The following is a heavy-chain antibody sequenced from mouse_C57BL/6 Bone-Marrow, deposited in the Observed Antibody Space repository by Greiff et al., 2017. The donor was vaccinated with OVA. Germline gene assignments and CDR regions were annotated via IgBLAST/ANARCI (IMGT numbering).Heavy chain of an antibody. CDR1: GFTFSNYW. J-gene: IGHJ4*01. CDR3: TDNDYDYYYAMDY. CDR2: IRLKSDNYAT. D-gene: IGHD2-4*01. V-gene: IGHV6-3*01. Sequence: EVKLQESGGGLVQPGGSMKLSCVASGFTFSNYWMNWVRQSPEKGLEWVAQIRLKSDNYATHYAESVKGRFTISRDDSKSSVYLQMNNLRAEDTGIYYCTDNDYDYYYAMDYWGQGTSVTVSS.